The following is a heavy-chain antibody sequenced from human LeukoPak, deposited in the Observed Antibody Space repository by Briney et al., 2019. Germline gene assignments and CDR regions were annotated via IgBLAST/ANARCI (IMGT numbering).Heavy chain of an antibody. CDR3: ARVRGVTRGYSYGTLGY. CDR1: GYTFTSYG. D-gene: IGHD5-18*01. V-gene: IGHV1-18*01. CDR2: ISAYNGNT. J-gene: IGHJ4*02. Sequence: GASVKVSCKASGYTFTSYGISWVRQAPGQGLEWMGWISAYNGNTNYAQKLQGRVTMTTDTSTSTVYMELSSLRSEDTAVYYCARVRGVTRGYSYGTLGYWGQGTLVTVSS.